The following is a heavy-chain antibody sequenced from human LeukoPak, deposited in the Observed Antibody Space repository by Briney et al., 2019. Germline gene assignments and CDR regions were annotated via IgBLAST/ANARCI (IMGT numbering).Heavy chain of an antibody. CDR2: IRSKANSYAT. CDR3: ARGAYIYAPDN. Sequence: GGSLRLSCAASGFTFSGSAMHWVRQASGKGLEWVGRIRSKANSYATAYAASVKGRFTISRDDSKNTAYLQMNSLKTEDTAVYYCARGAYIYAPDNWGQGTLVTVSS. CDR1: GFTFSGSA. J-gene: IGHJ4*02. V-gene: IGHV3-73*01. D-gene: IGHD5-18*01.